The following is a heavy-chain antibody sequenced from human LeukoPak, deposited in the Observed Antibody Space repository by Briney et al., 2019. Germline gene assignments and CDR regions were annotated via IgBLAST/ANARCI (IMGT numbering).Heavy chain of an antibody. CDR2: IGTAGDT. J-gene: IGHJ4*02. CDR3: ARLTENNYFDY. CDR1: GFTLSRYD. V-gene: IGHV3-13*01. D-gene: IGHD1-20*01. Sequence: GGSLRLSCAASGFTLSRYDMHWVRQVTGEGLEWVSAIGTAGDTYYSGSVKGRFTISRENAKNSIYLQMNSLRAGDTAVYYCARLTENNYFDYWGQGTLVTVSS.